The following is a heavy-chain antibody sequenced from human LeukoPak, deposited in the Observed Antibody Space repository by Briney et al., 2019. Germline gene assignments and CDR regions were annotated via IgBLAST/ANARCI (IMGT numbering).Heavy chain of an antibody. Sequence: ASVKVSCKASGYTFTGNYMHWVRHAPGQGLEWMGRINPNSGGTNYAQKFLGRVATTTDTSISTAYTALSRLGTDATAVYYCSGDWAALYDNPLGFDLWGRGTLVTVSS. CDR2: INPNSGGT. J-gene: IGHJ2*01. CDR1: GYTFTGNY. V-gene: IGHV1-2*06. D-gene: IGHD3-10*01. CDR3: SGDWAALYDNPLGFDL.